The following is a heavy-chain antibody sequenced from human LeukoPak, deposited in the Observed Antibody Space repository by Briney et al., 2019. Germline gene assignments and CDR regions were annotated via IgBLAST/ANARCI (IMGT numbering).Heavy chain of an antibody. CDR1: GGTFSSYA. J-gene: IGHJ4*02. V-gene: IGHV1-69*01. Sequence: ASVKVSCKASGGTFSSYAISWARQAPGQGLEWMGGIIPIFGTANYAQKFQGRVTITADESTSTAYMELSSLRSEDTAVYYCARVRRGVYYFDYWGQGTLVTVSS. CDR3: ARVRRGVYYFDY. CDR2: IIPIFGTA. D-gene: IGHD3-10*01.